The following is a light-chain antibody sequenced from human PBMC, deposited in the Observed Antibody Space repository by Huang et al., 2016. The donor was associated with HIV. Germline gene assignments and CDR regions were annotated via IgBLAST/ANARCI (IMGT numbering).Light chain of an antibody. V-gene: IGKV1-27*01. CDR1: QDINNY. CDR2: AAS. CDR3: QKYDSVPRT. J-gene: IGKJ1*01. Sequence: DIQMTQYPSSLSASVGDRVTITCRASQDINNYLAWYQQKAGQVPKLLIYAASSLQSGLPARFIGSGSGTDFTLTISSLQPEDVAIYYCQKYDSVPRTFGQGTKVEIK.